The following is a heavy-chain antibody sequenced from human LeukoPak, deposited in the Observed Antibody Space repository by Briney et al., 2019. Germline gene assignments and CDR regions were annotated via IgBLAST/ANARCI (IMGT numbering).Heavy chain of an antibody. V-gene: IGHV3-21*04. J-gene: IGHJ4*02. D-gene: IGHD5-18*01. CDR1: GFTFSSYS. CDR3: AKDLYGGGYSGGRLDS. CDR2: ISSSSSYI. Sequence: PGGSLRLSCAASGFTFSSYSMNWVRQAPGKGLEWVSSISSSSSYIYYADSVKGRFTISRDNSKNTVHLQMDSLRAEDTAFYYCAKDLYGGGYSGGRLDSWGQGALVAVSS.